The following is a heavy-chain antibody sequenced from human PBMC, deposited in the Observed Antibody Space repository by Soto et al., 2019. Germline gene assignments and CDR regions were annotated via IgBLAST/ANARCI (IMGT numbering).Heavy chain of an antibody. J-gene: IGHJ3*02. D-gene: IGHD6-19*01. CDR1: GYTFTGYY. CDR2: INPNSGGT. CDR3: ERGGWYGPSAFDI. Sequence: ASVKVSCKASGYTFTGYYMHGGRQAPGQGLEWMGWINPNSGGTNYAQKFQGWFTMTRDTSISTAYMELSRLRSDDTAVYYCERGGWYGPSAFDIWGQGTMVTVSS. V-gene: IGHV1-2*04.